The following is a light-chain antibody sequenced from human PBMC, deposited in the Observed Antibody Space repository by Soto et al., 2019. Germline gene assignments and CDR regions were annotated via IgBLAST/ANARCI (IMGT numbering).Light chain of an antibody. Sequence: QSELTQPPSASGTPGQRVTISCSGSSSNIGSNYVYWYQQLPGTAPKLLIYRNNQRPSGVPDRFSGSKSGTSASLAISGLRFEDEADYYCAAWDDSLSGYVVFGGGTKVTVL. CDR2: RNN. CDR3: AAWDDSLSGYVV. CDR1: SSNIGSNY. V-gene: IGLV1-47*01. J-gene: IGLJ2*01.